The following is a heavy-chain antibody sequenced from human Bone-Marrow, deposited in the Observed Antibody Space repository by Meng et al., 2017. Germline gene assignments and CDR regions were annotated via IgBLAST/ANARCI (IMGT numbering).Heavy chain of an antibody. Sequence: GESLKTSCAASGFTFSSYWMSWVRQAPGKGLEWVGHINPNSGGTNYAQKVQGRVTMTRDTSISTAYMELSRLRSDDTAVYYCARGRLGYCSSTSCPGHKYYYYGMDVWGQGTTVTVSS. CDR2: INPNSGGT. D-gene: IGHD2-2*03. CDR3: ARGRLGYCSSTSCPGHKYYYYGMDV. CDR1: GFTFSSYW. V-gene: IGHV1-2*06. J-gene: IGHJ6*02.